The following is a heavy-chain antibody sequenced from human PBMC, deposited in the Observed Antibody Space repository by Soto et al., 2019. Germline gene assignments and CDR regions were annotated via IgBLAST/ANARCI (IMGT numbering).Heavy chain of an antibody. CDR3: ARGIATGQLDP. Sequence: KTAETLSLSCTVSVGSISSSSYYWFWIRQPPGKGLEWIGSIYYSGSTYYNPSLKSRVTISVDTSKNQFSLSSLRSEDTAVYYCARGIATGQLDPWGQGTLVTVSS. V-gene: IGHV4-39*01. J-gene: IGHJ5*02. CDR2: IYYSGST. CDR1: VGSISSSSYY. D-gene: IGHD6-13*01.